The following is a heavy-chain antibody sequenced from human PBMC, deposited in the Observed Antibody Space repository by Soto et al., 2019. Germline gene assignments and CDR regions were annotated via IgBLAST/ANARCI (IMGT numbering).Heavy chain of an antibody. V-gene: IGHV4-39*01. CDR1: GGSISSSSYY. D-gene: IGHD6-19*01. J-gene: IGHJ4*02. CDR3: ARTPYSSGWYVVY. Sequence: QLQLQESGPGLVKPSETLSLTCTVSGGSISSSSYYWGWIRQPPGKGLEWIGSIYYSGSTYYNPSLKSRVTISVDTSKNQFSLKLSSVTAADTAVYYCARTPYSSGWYVVYWGQGTLVTVSS. CDR2: IYYSGST.